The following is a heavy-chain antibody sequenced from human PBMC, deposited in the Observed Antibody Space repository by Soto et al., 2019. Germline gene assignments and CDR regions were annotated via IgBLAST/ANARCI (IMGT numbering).Heavy chain of an antibody. Sequence: SETLSLTCFVSGYSITAGGYYWSWFRHHPGKGLEWIGSFYSSGSIIYNPSLRSRVSISGDTSSNQFSMSLTSVTAADTARYYCARMYSSGSGWFHPWGQGTLVTVSS. V-gene: IGHV4-31*03. J-gene: IGHJ5*02. D-gene: IGHD6-19*01. CDR1: GYSITAGGYY. CDR2: FYSSGSI. CDR3: ARMYSSGSGWFHP.